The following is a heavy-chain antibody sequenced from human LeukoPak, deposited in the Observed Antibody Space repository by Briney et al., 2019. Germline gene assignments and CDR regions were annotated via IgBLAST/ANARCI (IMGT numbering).Heavy chain of an antibody. D-gene: IGHD3-22*01. CDR2: ISGSGGST. CDR3: AKDRIRGYYYDSSGYYYFDY. Sequence: PGGSLRLSCAASGFTFSSYAMSWVRQAPGKGLEWVSAISGSGGSTYYADSVKGRFTISRDNSKNTLYLRMNSLRAEDTAVYYCAKDRIRGYYYDSSGYYYFDYWGQGTLVTVSS. V-gene: IGHV3-23*01. J-gene: IGHJ4*02. CDR1: GFTFSSYA.